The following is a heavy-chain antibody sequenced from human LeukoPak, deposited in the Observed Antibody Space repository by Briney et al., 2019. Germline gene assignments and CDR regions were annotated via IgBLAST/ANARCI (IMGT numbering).Heavy chain of an antibody. V-gene: IGHV5-51*01. Sequence: HGESPKISRKGSGYSFTSYWIGWGRQMPGKGLEWSGILYTGDSDTRYSPSFEGQVPISDDQSLSTAYLPWSSQKASDTARYYCARRYSGRYDFDYWGQGTLVTVSS. CDR2: LYTGDSDT. J-gene: IGHJ4*02. CDR1: GYSFTSYW. CDR3: ARRYSGRYDFDY. D-gene: IGHD1-26*01.